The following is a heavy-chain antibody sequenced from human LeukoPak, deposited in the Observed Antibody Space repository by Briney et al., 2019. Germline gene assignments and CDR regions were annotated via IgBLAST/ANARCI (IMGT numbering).Heavy chain of an antibody. Sequence: SETLSLTCTVSGGSISSSSYYWGWIRQPPGKGLEWIGSIYYSGSTHYNPFLKSRVTISADTSKNQFSLKLSSVTAADTAVYFCAREKTMIADYWGQGTLVTVPS. D-gene: IGHD3-22*01. CDR1: GGSISSSSYY. V-gene: IGHV4-39*07. CDR3: AREKTMIADY. J-gene: IGHJ4*02. CDR2: IYYSGST.